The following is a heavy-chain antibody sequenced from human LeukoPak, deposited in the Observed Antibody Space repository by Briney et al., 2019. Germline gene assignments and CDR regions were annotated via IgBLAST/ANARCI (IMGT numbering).Heavy chain of an antibody. V-gene: IGHV4-34*03. J-gene: IGHJ3*02. D-gene: IGHD1-26*01. CDR2: INHSGNT. CDR3: VGRSLFDI. CDR1: GGSFSDYY. Sequence: SETLSLNCAVYGGSFSDYYWSWVRQPPGKGLEWIGEINHSGNTNYNPSLKSRVTISVDTSKNQFSLKLSSVTAADTAVYYCVGRSLFDIWGQGTMVTVSS.